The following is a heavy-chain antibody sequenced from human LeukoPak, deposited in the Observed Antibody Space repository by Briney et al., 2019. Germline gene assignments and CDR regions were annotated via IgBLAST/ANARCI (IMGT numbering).Heavy chain of an antibody. CDR3: ARAQSRTRYYYDSSGYYYNY. Sequence: SETLSLTCTVSGGSISSGGYYWSWIRQHPGKGLEWIGYIYYSGSTYYNPSLKCRVTISVDTSKNQFSLKLSSVTAADTAVYYCARAQSRTRYYYDSSGYYYNYWGQGTLVTVSS. V-gene: IGHV4-31*03. D-gene: IGHD3-22*01. CDR1: GGSISSGGYY. CDR2: IYYSGST. J-gene: IGHJ4*02.